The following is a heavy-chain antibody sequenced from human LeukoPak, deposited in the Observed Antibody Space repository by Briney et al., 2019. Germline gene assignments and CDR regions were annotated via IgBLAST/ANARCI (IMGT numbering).Heavy chain of an antibody. J-gene: IGHJ5*02. Sequence: SETLSLTCTVSGGSISSYYWSWIRQPPGKGLEWIGYIYYSGSTNYNPSLKSRVTISVDTSKNQFSLKLSSVTAADTAVYYCARVGAGRYSSGWPPVGYFGGPNWFDPWGQGTLVTVSS. CDR2: IYYSGST. CDR3: ARVGAGRYSSGWPPVGYFGGPNWFDP. D-gene: IGHD6-19*01. V-gene: IGHV4-59*01. CDR1: GGSISSYY.